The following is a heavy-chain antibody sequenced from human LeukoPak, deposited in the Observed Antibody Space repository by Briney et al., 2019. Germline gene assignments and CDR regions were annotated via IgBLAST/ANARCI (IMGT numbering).Heavy chain of an antibody. CDR2: IIPIFGTA. V-gene: IGHV1-69*05. CDR1: GGTFSSYA. J-gene: IGHJ5*02. CDR3: ARVDVSVLLWFGEFHPWFDP. Sequence: ASVKVSCKASGGTFSSYAISWVRQAPGQGLEWMGGIIPIFGTANYAQKFQGRVTITTDESTSTAYMELRSLRSDDTAVYYCARVDVSVLLWFGEFHPWFDPWGQGTLVTVSS. D-gene: IGHD3-10*01.